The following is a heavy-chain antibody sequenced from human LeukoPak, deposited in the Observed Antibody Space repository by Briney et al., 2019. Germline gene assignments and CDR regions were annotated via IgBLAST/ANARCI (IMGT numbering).Heavy chain of an antibody. J-gene: IGHJ3*02. CDR1: GFTFSSYS. CDR2: ISSSSSYI. V-gene: IGHV3-21*01. CDR3: ARGAWTGYDILTGYYQGAFDI. Sequence: GGSLRLSCAASGFTFSSYSMNWVHQAPGKGLEWVSSISSSSSYIYYADSVKGRFTISRDNAKNSLYLQMNSLRAEDTAVYYCARGAWTGYDILTGYYQGAFDIWGQGTMVTVSS. D-gene: IGHD3-9*01.